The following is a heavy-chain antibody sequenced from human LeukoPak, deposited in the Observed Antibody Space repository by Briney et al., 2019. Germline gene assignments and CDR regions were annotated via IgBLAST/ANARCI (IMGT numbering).Heavy chain of an antibody. Sequence: GASVTVSCKASGYTFTSYGISWVRQAPGQGLEWMGWINTNTGNPTYAQGFTGRFVFSLDTSVSTAYLQISSLKAEDTAVYYCARGSQWLVLESFDYWGQGTLVTVSS. D-gene: IGHD6-19*01. CDR3: ARGSQWLVLESFDY. J-gene: IGHJ4*02. CDR2: INTNTGNP. CDR1: GYTFTSYG. V-gene: IGHV7-4-1*02.